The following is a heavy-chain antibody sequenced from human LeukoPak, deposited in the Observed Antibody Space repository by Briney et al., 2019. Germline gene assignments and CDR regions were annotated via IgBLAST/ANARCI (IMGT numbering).Heavy chain of an antibody. CDR1: GFTFSSYW. D-gene: IGHD6-13*01. V-gene: IGHV3-74*01. J-gene: IGHJ4*02. Sequence: GGSLRLSCAASGFTFSSYWMHWVRQAPGKGLVWVSRINSDGSSTSYADSVKGRFTISRDNAKNTLYLQVNSLRAEDTAVYYCVKNSGWYCLDYWGQGTLVTVSS. CDR3: VKNSGWYCLDY. CDR2: INSDGSST.